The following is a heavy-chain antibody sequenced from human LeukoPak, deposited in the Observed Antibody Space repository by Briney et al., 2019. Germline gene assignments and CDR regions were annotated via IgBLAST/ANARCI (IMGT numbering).Heavy chain of an antibody. CDR1: GFTFSSYA. J-gene: IGHJ4*02. V-gene: IGHV3-23*01. CDR3: AKGAQAAAGKSWYFDY. Sequence: GGSLRLSCAASGFTFSSYAMSWVRQAPGKGLEWVSAISGSGGSTYYADSVKGRFTISRDNSKNTLYLQMNSLRAEDTAVYYCAKGAQAAAGKSWYFDYWGQGTLVTVSS. CDR2: ISGSGGST. D-gene: IGHD6-13*01.